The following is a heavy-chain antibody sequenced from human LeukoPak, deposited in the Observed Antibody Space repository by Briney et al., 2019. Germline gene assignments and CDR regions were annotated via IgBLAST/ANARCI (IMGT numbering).Heavy chain of an antibody. CDR2: IIPIFGTA. CDR1: GGTFSSYA. Sequence: SVKVSCKAFGGTFSSYAISWVRQAPGQGLEWMGGIIPIFGTANYAQKFQGRVTITADESTSTAYMELSSLRSEDTAVYYCASSITILGVVIMPFDYWGQGTLVTVSS. J-gene: IGHJ4*02. D-gene: IGHD3-3*01. CDR3: ASSITILGVVIMPFDY. V-gene: IGHV1-69*13.